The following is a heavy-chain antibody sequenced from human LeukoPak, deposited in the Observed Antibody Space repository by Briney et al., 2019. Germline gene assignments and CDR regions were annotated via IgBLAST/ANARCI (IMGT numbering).Heavy chain of an antibody. CDR3: ASDGYSDGFDY. J-gene: IGHJ4*02. Sequence: GGSVRLSCAASGFTFSSYAMHWVRQAPGKGREWVAFIRHDGNNKYYADSVKGRFTISRDNSKNTLYLQMNSLRATDTYVYYSASDGYSDGFDYWGQGTLVTVSS. D-gene: IGHD5-18*01. V-gene: IGHV3-30*02. CDR1: GFTFSSYA. CDR2: IRHDGNNK.